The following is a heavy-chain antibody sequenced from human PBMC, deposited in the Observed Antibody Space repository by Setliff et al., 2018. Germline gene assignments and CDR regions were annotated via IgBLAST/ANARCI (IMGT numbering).Heavy chain of an antibody. V-gene: IGHV3-23*01. CDR2: IRNSGGST. J-gene: IGHJ3*02. D-gene: IGHD5-18*01. Sequence: GGSLRLSCAASGFTFYSYAMSWVRQAPGKGLEWVSRIRNSGGSTNYVASVKGRFTISRDDSKNTAYLQMNSLKTEDTAVYYCTFARDGYDVFDIWGQGTMVTVSS. CDR3: TFARDGYDVFDI. CDR1: GFTFYSYA.